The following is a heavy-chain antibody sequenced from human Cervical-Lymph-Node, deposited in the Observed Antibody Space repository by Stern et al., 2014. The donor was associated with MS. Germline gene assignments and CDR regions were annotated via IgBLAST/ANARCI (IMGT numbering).Heavy chain of an antibody. J-gene: IGHJ4*02. V-gene: IGHV3-48*01. CDR3: ARDSVVYFSSRHCDH. Sequence: VQLVQSGGGLEQPGGSLRLSCAASGFTFNTYSMNWVRQAPGKGLEWVSYISSSSTTIYYADSVKGRFTISRDNAKNSLYLQMNSLRAEDTAVYYCARDSVVYFSSRHCDHWGQGTLVTVSS. CDR1: GFTFNTYS. D-gene: IGHD2-8*02. CDR2: ISSSSTTI.